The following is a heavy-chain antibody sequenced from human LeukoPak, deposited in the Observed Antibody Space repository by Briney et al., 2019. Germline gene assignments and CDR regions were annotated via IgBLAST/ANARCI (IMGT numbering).Heavy chain of an antibody. CDR2: IYPGDSDT. CDR3: ARLRGSSGWYARH. CDR1: GYSFTSYW. Sequence: GEPLKISCNGSGYSFTSYWIGWVRQMPGKGLEWMGIIYPGDSDTRYSPSFQGQVTISADKSISTAYLQWSSLKASDTAMYYCARLRGSSGWYARHWGQGTLVTVSS. J-gene: IGHJ4*02. V-gene: IGHV5-51*01. D-gene: IGHD6-19*01.